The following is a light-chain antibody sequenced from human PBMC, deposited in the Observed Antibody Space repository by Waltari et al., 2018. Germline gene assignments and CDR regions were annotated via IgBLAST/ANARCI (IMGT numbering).Light chain of an antibody. J-gene: IGLJ2*01. CDR1: SLRTSY. CDR2: GKN. Sequence: SSELTQDPAVSVALGQTVRITCQGASLRTSYDSWYQQKSGQAPILVLFGKNKRPSGIPDRFSGYNSETTTSLTITGAQAEDEADYYCSSRDSSASHVLFAGGTKLTVL. V-gene: IGLV3-19*01. CDR3: SSRDSSASHVL.